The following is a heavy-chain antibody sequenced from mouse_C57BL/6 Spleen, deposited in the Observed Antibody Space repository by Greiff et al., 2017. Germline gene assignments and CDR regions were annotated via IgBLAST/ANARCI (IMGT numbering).Heavy chain of an antibody. CDR3: ALYDYYFDY. CDR1: GYSITSGYY. J-gene: IGHJ2*01. CDR2: ISYDGSN. Sequence: ESGPGLVKPSQSLSLTCSVTGYSITSGYYWNWIRQFPGNKLEWMGYISYDGSNNYNPSLKNRISITRDTSKNQFFLKLNSVTTEDTAPCYCALYDYYFDYWGQGTTLTVSS. D-gene: IGHD2-4*01. V-gene: IGHV3-6*01.